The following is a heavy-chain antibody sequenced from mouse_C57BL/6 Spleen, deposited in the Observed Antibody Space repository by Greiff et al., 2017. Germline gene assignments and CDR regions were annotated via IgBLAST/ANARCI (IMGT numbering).Heavy chain of an antibody. V-gene: IGHV1-9*01. CDR2: IFPGSVST. J-gene: IGHJ1*03. Sequence: QVQLQQSGAELMKPGASVKLSCKATGYTFTGYWIEWVKQRPGHGLEWIGEIFPGSVSTNYNKKFKGKATFTADTSSNTAYMQLRSLTTEYAAIYYCAIHVSSYDLYCDGWGTGTTVTVSS. CDR3: AIHVSSYDLYCDG. D-gene: IGHD1-1*01. CDR1: GYTFTGYW.